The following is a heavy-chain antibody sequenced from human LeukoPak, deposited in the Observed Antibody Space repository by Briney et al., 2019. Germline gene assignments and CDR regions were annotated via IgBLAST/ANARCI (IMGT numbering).Heavy chain of an antibody. V-gene: IGHV3-30*02. CDR2: IRYDGSNK. J-gene: IGHJ4*02. CDR1: GFTFSSYG. CDR3: ARDGATIFGVVTNALGNY. D-gene: IGHD3-3*01. Sequence: GGSLRLSCAASGFTFSSYGMHWVRQAPGKGLEWVAFIRYDGSNKYYADSVKGRFTISRDNSKNTLYLQMNSLRAEDTAVYYCARDGATIFGVVTNALGNYWGQGTLVTVSS.